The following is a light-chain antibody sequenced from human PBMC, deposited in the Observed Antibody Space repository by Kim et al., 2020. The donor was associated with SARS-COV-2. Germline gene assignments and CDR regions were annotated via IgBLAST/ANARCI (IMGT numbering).Light chain of an antibody. CDR2: GAS. CDR1: KSVTSSY. CDR3: QQYCTSLRT. Sequence: IVLTQSPGTLSLSPGERATLSCRASKSVTSSYLAWYQQKPGQPPRLLIYGASNRATGIPDRFSGSGSGTDFTLTISRLESEDLAVYYFQQYCTSLRTFGQGTKVDIK. J-gene: IGKJ1*01. V-gene: IGKV3-20*01.